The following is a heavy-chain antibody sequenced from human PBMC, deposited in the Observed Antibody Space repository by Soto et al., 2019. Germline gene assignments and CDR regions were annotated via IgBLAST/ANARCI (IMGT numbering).Heavy chain of an antibody. J-gene: IGHJ4*02. CDR1: GFTFSGYC. Sequence: QLVESGGGLVQPGGSLRLSCEASGFTFSGYCMSWDRQPPGKGLGWVADIKHDGSVQYYVDSVKGRFTISRDNAKKLLYLQMNGLRAAATALYYCARATYSNAWYRFDLWGQGTLVSVSS. CDR3: ARATYSNAWYRFDL. D-gene: IGHD4-4*01. V-gene: IGHV3-7*03. CDR2: IKHDGSVQ.